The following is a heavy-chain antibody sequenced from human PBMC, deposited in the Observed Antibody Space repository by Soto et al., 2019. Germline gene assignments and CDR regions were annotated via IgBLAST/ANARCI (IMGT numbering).Heavy chain of an antibody. CDR2: VYDGGNS. D-gene: IGHD3-22*01. V-gene: IGHV4-38-2*01. CDR3: ARTGTVSSGYYYAWFHP. J-gene: IGHJ5*02. Sequence: LIRQPPGEGLEWIGSVYDGGNSYYNPSLKSRVSISIDTSKNQFSLKLNSVTAADTAVYYCARTGTVSSGYYYAWFHPWGQGTRVTVSS.